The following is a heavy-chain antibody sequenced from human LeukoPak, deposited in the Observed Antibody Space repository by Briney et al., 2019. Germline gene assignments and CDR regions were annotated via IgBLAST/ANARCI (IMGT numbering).Heavy chain of an antibody. D-gene: IGHD4-23*01. Sequence: GGSLRLSCEASGFSFSSYGMRWVRQAPGEGLQWVSGFSASDGSRHYADSVKGRFTISRDNSKNTLYLQMNSLRAEDTAIYYCAKPTVVKGERYYYHYYMDVWGKGTTVTISS. J-gene: IGHJ6*03. CDR1: GFSFSSYG. V-gene: IGHV3-23*01. CDR3: AKPTVVKGERYYYHYYMDV. CDR2: FSASDGSR.